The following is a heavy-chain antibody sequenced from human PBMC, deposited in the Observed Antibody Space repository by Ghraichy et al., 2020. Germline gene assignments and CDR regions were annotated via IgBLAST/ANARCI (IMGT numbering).Heavy chain of an antibody. J-gene: IGHJ4*02. CDR1: GYTFTAYN. D-gene: IGHD4-23*01. CDR2: INPSTGGT. CDR3: ARGGDSVGY. V-gene: IGHV1-2*06. Sequence: ASVKVSCKASGYTFTAYNIHWVRQAPGQGLEWMGRINPSTGGTDYAQSFQGRVTMTRDTSVNTAYMELNSLRSDDTAIYYCARGGDSVGYWGLGTLVTVSS.